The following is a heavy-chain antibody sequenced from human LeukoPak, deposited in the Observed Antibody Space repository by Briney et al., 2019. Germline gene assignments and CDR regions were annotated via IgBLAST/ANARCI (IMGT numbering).Heavy chain of an antibody. D-gene: IGHD3-10*01. CDR1: GGSISSSNW. V-gene: IGHV4-4*02. CDR2: IYHSGST. CDR3: ARGRAPYYYGSGSLDY. Sequence: SGTLSLTCAVSGGSISSSNWWSWVRQPPGKGLEWIGEIYHSGSTNYNPSLKSRVTISVDKSKNQFSLKLSSVTAADTAVYYCARGRAPYYYGSGSLDYWGQGTLVTVSS. J-gene: IGHJ4*02.